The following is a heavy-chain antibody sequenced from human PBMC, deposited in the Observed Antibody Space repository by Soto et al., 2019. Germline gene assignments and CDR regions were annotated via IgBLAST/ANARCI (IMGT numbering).Heavy chain of an antibody. D-gene: IGHD5-12*01. CDR1: GFTFSSYG. Sequence: GGSLRLSCAASGFTFSSYGMHWVRRAPGKGLEWVAVIWYDGSNKYYADSVKGRFTISRDNSKNTLYLQMNSLRAEDTAVYYCARVGLRGAFDIWGQGTMVTVSS. J-gene: IGHJ3*02. CDR3: ARVGLRGAFDI. V-gene: IGHV3-33*01. CDR2: IWYDGSNK.